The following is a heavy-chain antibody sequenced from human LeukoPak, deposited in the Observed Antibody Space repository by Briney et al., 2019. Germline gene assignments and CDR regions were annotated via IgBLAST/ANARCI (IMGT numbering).Heavy chain of an antibody. CDR2: IYYSGST. CDR3: ARGSLGELSSDPFDY. Sequence: SETLSLTCTVSGGSISSSSYYWGWIRQPPGKGLEWIGSIYYSGSTYYNPSLKSRVTISVDTSKNQFSLKLSSVTAADTAVYYCARGSLGELSSDPFDYWGQGTLVTVSS. J-gene: IGHJ4*02. V-gene: IGHV4-39*01. D-gene: IGHD3-16*02. CDR1: GGSISSSSYY.